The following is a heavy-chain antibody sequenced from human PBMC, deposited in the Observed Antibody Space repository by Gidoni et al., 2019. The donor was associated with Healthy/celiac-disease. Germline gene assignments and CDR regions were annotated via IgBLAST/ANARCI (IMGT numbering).Heavy chain of an antibody. D-gene: IGHD3-22*01. Sequence: EVQLLESGGGLVQPGGSLRLSCAASVFTFSRYAMSWVSQAPGKGLEWVSAISGSGGSTYYADSVKGRFTISRDNSKNTLYLQMNSLRAEDTAVYYCAKATVVVITTPGYWYFDLWSRGTLVTVSS. CDR1: VFTFSRYA. J-gene: IGHJ2*01. CDR2: ISGSGGST. CDR3: AKATVVVITTPGYWYFDL. V-gene: IGHV3-23*01.